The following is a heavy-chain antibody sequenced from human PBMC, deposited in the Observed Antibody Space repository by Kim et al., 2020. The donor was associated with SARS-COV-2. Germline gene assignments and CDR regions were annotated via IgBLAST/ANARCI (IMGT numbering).Heavy chain of an antibody. CDR3: ARNSRRSMISPYYYMDV. D-gene: IGHD3-16*01. V-gene: IGHV4-4*07. Sequence: SETLSLTCTVSGGSISSSYWSWIRQPAGRRLEWIGHIYTSGSTNYNPSLKSRVTMSVATSKNQFSLKLSSVTAADTAVYYCARNSRRSMISPYYYMDVWGKGTTVTVSS. J-gene: IGHJ6*03. CDR2: IYTSGST. CDR1: GGSISSSY.